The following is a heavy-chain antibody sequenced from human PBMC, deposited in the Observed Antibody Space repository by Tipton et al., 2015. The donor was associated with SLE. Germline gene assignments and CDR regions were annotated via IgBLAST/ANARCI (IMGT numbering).Heavy chain of an antibody. V-gene: IGHV3-9*01. CDR3: AKDRSESALTGIDY. D-gene: IGHD2-8*02. J-gene: IGHJ4*02. Sequence: SLRLSCATSGFSFYESVMHWVRQAPGKGLEWVSGIRWNSGIIGYGDSVRGRFTISRDNAKNSLYLEMNSLTAEDTAFYYCAKDRSESALTGIDYWGQGTLVTVSS. CDR1: GFSFYESV. CDR2: IRWNSGII.